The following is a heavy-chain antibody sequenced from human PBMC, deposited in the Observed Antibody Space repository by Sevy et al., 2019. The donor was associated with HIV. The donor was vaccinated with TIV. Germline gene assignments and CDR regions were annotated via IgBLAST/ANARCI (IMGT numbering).Heavy chain of an antibody. CDR3: ARAPSGSYFIVDY. V-gene: IGHV3-7*03. CDR2: IKQDGSEK. D-gene: IGHD1-26*01. CDR1: GFTFSSYW. J-gene: IGHJ4*02. Sequence: GGSLRLSCAASGFTFSSYWMSWVRQAPGKGLEWVANIKQDGSEKDYVDSVKGRFTISRDNAKNSLYLQMNSLRAEDTAVYYCARAPSGSYFIVDYWGQGTLVTVSS.